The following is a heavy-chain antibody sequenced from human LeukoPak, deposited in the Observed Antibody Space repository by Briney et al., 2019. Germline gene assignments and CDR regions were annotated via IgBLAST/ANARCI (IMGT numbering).Heavy chain of an antibody. V-gene: IGHV3-48*02. Sequence: GGSLRLSCEGSGFPFGSYVMSWVRQAPGKGLEWIAYINHNAEMIFYPDFVKGRFTISRDNPKKSLYLQMNALRYEDTAIYYCARDHDWAFDLWGQGTLVTVSS. J-gene: IGHJ4*02. CDR2: INHNAEMI. D-gene: IGHD3-9*01. CDR1: GFPFGSYV. CDR3: ARDHDWAFDL.